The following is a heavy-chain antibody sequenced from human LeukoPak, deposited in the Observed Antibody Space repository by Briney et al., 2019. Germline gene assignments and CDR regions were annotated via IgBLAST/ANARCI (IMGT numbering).Heavy chain of an antibody. CDR2: VYYSGVT. J-gene: IGHJ4*02. D-gene: IGHD5-24*01. CDR1: GGSMTTYY. CDR3: ARRVATKPKYFFDS. V-gene: IGHV4-59*08. Sequence: SETLSLTCTVSGDXTVSGGSMTTYYWTWLRRPPRKALEWIGFVYYSGVTKYNPSLESRVTISLDASKNQFSLKLSSVTAADTATYYCARRVATKPKYFFDSWGQGTLVTVSS.